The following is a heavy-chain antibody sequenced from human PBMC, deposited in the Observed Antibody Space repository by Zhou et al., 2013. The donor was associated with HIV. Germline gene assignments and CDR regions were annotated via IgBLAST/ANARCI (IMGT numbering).Heavy chain of an antibody. D-gene: IGHD1-1*01. J-gene: IGHJ6*03. V-gene: IGHV1-69*12. CDR2: IIPMFGTP. CDR3: ARALSTRWNGGGYYYMDV. Sequence: QVHLVQSGAEVKKPGSSVKVSCKPSGDTFTKYAFSWVRQAPGQGLEWMGGIIPMFGTPKYAQNFQGRVTITALESTSTAFMELSSLRSDDTAVYYCARALSTRWNGGGYYYMDVWGKGTTVTVS. CDR1: GDTFTKYA.